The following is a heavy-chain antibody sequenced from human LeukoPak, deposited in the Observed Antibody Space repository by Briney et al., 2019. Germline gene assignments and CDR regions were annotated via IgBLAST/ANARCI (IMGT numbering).Heavy chain of an antibody. CDR1: GGSISSYS. Sequence: ASETLSLTCSVSGGSISSYSWTWIRQPPGKGLEWIGFIDYSGSSNYNPSLKSRVTISADPSTNHFSLNLTSVTAADTAVYYCARQSISGSSLSYFDYWGQGTLVNVSS. CDR3: ARQSISGSSLSYFDY. J-gene: IGHJ4*02. CDR2: IDYSGSS. V-gene: IGHV4-59*13. D-gene: IGHD3-22*01.